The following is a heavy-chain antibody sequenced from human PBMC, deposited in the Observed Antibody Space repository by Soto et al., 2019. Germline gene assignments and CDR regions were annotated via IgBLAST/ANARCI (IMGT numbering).Heavy chain of an antibody. CDR1: GFTFGSYA. CDR3: XXXXSGDWGYMDV. Sequence: EVQLLESGGGLVQPGGSLRLSCAASGFTFGSYAMTWGRQAPGKGLEWVGSITNSGDRTEYAFFVEGRFTISRDNSNNMXXXXMXXXXXXXXXXXXXXXXXSGDWGYMDVWGRGTTVTVSS. J-gene: IGHJ6*03. D-gene: IGHD2-21*02. CDR2: ITNSGDRT. V-gene: IGHV3-23*01.